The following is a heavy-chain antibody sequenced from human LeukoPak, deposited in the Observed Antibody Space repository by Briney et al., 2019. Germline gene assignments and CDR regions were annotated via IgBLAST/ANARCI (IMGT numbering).Heavy chain of an antibody. CDR2: IYYTGST. D-gene: IGHD2-15*01. CDR1: GDSINNYY. Sequence: PSETLSLTCTVFGDSINNYYWSWIRQPPGKGLEWIGYIYYTGSTNYNPSVKSRLTISVDTSMNQFSLKLSSVTAADTAVYYCARGGYCSGGSCYTDWYFDLWGCGTLVTVSP. V-gene: IGHV4-59*01. CDR3: ARGGYCSGGSCYTDWYFDL. J-gene: IGHJ2*01.